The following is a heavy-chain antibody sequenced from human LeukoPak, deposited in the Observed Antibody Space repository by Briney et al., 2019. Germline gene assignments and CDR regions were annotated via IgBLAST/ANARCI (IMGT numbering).Heavy chain of an antibody. CDR3: ARVEGIAARPLYYFDY. CDR1: GYTFTSYD. D-gene: IGHD6-6*01. J-gene: IGHJ4*02. Sequence: GASVKVSCKASGYTFTSYDINWVRQATGQGLEWMGWMNPNSGNTGYAQKFQGRVTMTTDTSTSTAYMELRSLRSDDTAVYYCARVEGIAARPLYYFDYWGQGTLVTASS. V-gene: IGHV1-8*01. CDR2: MNPNSGNT.